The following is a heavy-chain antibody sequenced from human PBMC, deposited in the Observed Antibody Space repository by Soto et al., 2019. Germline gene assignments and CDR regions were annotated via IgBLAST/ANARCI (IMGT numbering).Heavy chain of an antibody. D-gene: IGHD6-13*01. CDR3: SRPKGITAAAGTGVSSFNY. CDR1: GYTLTNFY. J-gene: IGHJ4*02. CDR2: IDPSGGST. V-gene: IGHV1-46*03. Sequence: ASVKVSCKASGYTLTNFYIHWVRQAPGQGLEWMGIIDPSGGSTNYAQKFQGRVTMTRDTSTSTVYMELSSLRSEDTAVYFCSRPKGITAAAGTGVSSFNYWGQGTLVTVSS.